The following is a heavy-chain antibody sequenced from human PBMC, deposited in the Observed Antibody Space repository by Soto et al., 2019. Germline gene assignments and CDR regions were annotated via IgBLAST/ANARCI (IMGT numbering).Heavy chain of an antibody. V-gene: IGHV3-7*01. CDR3: ARGEYCSSTSCVSGY. J-gene: IGHJ4*02. CDR1: GFTFSSYW. CDR2: IKQDGSEK. D-gene: IGHD2-2*01. Sequence: EVQLVESGGGLVQPGGSLRLSCAASGFTFSSYWMSWVRQAPGKGLEWVANIKQDGSEKYYVDSVKGRFTISRDNAKNSLYLQMNSLRAEDTAVYYCARGEYCSSTSCVSGYWGQGTLVTVSS.